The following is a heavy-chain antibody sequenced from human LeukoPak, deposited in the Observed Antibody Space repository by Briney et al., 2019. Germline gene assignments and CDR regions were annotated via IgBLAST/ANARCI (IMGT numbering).Heavy chain of an antibody. CDR3: AREANSWYHS. D-gene: IGHD2/OR15-2a*01. V-gene: IGHV1-2*02. CDR2: INPSSGDT. Sequence: ASVKVSCKASGYTLTDYYMHWVRPAPGQGLEWVGWINPSSGDTTYGQKFQGRVTLTKDTSINTADMELSRLTPDDTAMYYCAREANSWYHSWGQGALVTVSS. CDR1: GYTLTDYY. J-gene: IGHJ4*02.